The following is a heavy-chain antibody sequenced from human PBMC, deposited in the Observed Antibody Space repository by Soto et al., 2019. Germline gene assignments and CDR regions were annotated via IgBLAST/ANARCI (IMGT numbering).Heavy chain of an antibody. CDR3: AREEATYYYYYGMDV. J-gene: IGHJ6*02. Sequence: GGSLRLSCAASGFGFTFSTSAMSWVRQAPGKGLEWVSTFRESGGTTHYANSVKGRFTISRDTSKNMLYLQMNSLRAEDTAIYYCAREEATYYYYYGMDVWGQGTTVTVSS. CDR1: GFGFTFSTSA. V-gene: IGHV3-23*01. D-gene: IGHD1-26*01. CDR2: FRESGGTT.